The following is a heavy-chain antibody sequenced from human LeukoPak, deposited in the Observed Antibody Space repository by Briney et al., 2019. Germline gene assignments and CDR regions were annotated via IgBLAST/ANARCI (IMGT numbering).Heavy chain of an antibody. CDR3: ARDPPGAVAGPRAASTFDY. V-gene: IGHV1-69*04. CDR1: GGTFTSYA. D-gene: IGHD6-19*01. CDR2: IIPILGIA. Sequence: GASVKVSCKASGGTFTSYAISWVRQAPGQGLEWMGRIIPILGIANYAQKFQGRVTITADKSTSTAYMELSSLRSEDTAVYYCARDPPGAVAGPRAASTFDYWGQGTLVTVSS. J-gene: IGHJ4*02.